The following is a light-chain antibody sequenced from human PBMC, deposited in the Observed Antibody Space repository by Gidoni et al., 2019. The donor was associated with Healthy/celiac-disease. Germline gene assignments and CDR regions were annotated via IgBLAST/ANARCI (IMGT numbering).Light chain of an antibody. V-gene: IGKV3-11*01. CDR2: DAS. Sequence: HSTATLPLSPGERATLSCRASQSVSSYLAWYQQKPGQAPRLLIYDASNRATGIPARFSGSGSGTDFTLTISSLEPEDFAVDYCQQRSNWPQITFGQGTRLEIK. J-gene: IGKJ5*01. CDR3: QQRSNWPQIT. CDR1: QSVSSY.